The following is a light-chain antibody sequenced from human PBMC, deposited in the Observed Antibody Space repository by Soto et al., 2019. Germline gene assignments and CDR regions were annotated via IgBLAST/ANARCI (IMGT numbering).Light chain of an antibody. CDR3: QQRSNWPRT. CDR2: DAS. Sequence: EIVLTQSPATLSLSPGDRATLSCRASQSVSSYLAWYQQKPGQAPRLLIYDASNRATGIPARFSGSGSGTDFTLTISSREPEDFAVYYCQQRSNWPRTFGQGTKLEI. CDR1: QSVSSY. J-gene: IGKJ2*01. V-gene: IGKV3-11*01.